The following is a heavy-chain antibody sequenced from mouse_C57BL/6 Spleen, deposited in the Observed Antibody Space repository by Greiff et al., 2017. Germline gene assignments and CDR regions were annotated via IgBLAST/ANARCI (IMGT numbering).Heavy chain of an antibody. D-gene: IGHD3-2*02. CDR2: ISSGGSYT. J-gene: IGHJ3*01. Sequence: EVKVEESGGDLVKPGGSLKLSCAASGFTFSSYGMSWVRQTPDKRLEWVATISSGGSYTYYPHSVKGRFTISRDNATNTLYLQVSSLKSEDTAMYYGARHWDSSGSWFAYWGQGTLVTVSA. V-gene: IGHV5-6*02. CDR1: GFTFSSYG. CDR3: ARHWDSSGSWFAY.